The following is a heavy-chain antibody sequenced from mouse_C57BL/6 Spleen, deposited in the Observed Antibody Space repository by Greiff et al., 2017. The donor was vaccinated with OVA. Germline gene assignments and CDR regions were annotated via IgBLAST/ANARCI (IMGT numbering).Heavy chain of an antibody. V-gene: IGHV1-64*01. Sequence: QVHVKQPGAELVKPGASVKLSCKASGYTFTSYWMHWVKQRPGQGLEWIGMINPNSGSTNYNEKFKSKATLTVDKSSSTAYMQLSSLTSEDSAVYYCARGDYDGYAMDYWGQGTSVTVSS. D-gene: IGHD2-4*01. CDR1: GYTFTSYW. J-gene: IGHJ4*01. CDR2: INPNSGST. CDR3: ARGDYDGYAMDY.